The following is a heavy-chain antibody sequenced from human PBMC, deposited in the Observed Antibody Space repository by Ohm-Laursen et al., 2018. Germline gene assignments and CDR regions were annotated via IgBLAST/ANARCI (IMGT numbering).Heavy chain of an antibody. V-gene: IGHV4-59*08. CDR2: IDDNGNT. D-gene: IGHD1-26*01. CDR1: GDSISGRY. CDR3: ARRTYSGSSLVFDY. J-gene: IGHJ4*02. Sequence: SDTLSLTCTVSGDSISGRYWSWIRQPPGKGLEWIGNIDDNGNTNYNPSLQSPITISINTTKNQFSLQLRFVTAADTAVYHCARRTYSGSSLVFDYWGQGTLVTVSS.